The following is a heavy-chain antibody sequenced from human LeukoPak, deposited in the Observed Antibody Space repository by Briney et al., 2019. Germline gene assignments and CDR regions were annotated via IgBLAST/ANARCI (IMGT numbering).Heavy chain of an antibody. D-gene: IGHD2-15*01. CDR3: AKAPVTSCRGAFCYPFDS. CDR2: TSSSDAGK. CDR1: GFSLSSYA. V-gene: IGHV3-23*01. J-gene: IGHJ4*02. Sequence: PGGSLRLSCTVSGFSLSSYALSWVRRAPGKGLEWVSATSSSDAGKYYADSVRGRFAISRDNYRNTMYLQMNSLRVEDAAVYYCAKAPVTSCRGAFCYPFDSWGQGTLVTVSS.